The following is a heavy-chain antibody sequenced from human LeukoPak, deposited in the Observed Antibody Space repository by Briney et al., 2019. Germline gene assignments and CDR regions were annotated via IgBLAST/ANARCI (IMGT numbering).Heavy chain of an antibody. J-gene: IGHJ4*02. CDR1: GYTFTNYG. CDR2: TSSYNGKT. CDR3: TRGLSVRTTVTTLFNS. V-gene: IGHV1-18*03. Sequence: ASVKVSCKAFGYTFTNYGITWVRQAPGQGLEWMGWTSSYNGKTNYVQKFQGRVAMTADASTNTAYMELRSLTSDDMAVYYCTRGLSVRTTVTTLFNSWGQGTLVTVSS. D-gene: IGHD4-17*01.